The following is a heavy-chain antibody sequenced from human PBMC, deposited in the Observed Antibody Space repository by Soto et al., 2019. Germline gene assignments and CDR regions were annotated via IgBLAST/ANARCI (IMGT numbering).Heavy chain of an antibody. V-gene: IGHV4-39*01. J-gene: IGHJ4*02. CDR3: ARAHGSGSYLLY. Sequence: QLQLQESGPGLVKPSETLSLTCTVSGGSISSSSYYWGWIRQPPGKGLEWIGSIYYSGSTYYNPSLKSRVTISVDTSKNQFSLKLSSVTAADTAVYYCARAHGSGSYLLYWGQGTLVTVSS. CDR2: IYYSGST. D-gene: IGHD3-10*01. CDR1: GGSISSSSYY.